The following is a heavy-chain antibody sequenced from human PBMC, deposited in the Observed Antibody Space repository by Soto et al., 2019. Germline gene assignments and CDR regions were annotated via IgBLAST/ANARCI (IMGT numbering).Heavy chain of an antibody. V-gene: IGHV4-31*03. CDR1: GVSISSGDYY. Sequence: QVQLQESGPGLVKPSQTLSLTCTVSGVSISSGDYYWSWIRQHPGKGLEWIGYIYYSGSTYYNPSLKSRVTISVDTSKNQFSLKLSSVTAADTAVYYCARWWSGSRQGFDPWGQGTLVTVSS. J-gene: IGHJ5*02. D-gene: IGHD3-3*01. CDR3: ARWWSGSRQGFDP. CDR2: IYYSGST.